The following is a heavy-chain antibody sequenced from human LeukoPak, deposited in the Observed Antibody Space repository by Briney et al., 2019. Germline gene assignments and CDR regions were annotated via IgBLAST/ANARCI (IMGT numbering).Heavy chain of an antibody. CDR1: GFTFSSYA. D-gene: IGHD6-25*01. V-gene: IGHV3-23*01. Sequence: PGGSLRLSCAASGFTFSSYAMSWVRQAPGKGLEWVSSISGNGANTYFADSVKGRFTFSRDTSKNTLYLQMNSLRVEDTGVYYCAKEYSTGLKVSWGQGTLVTVSS. CDR2: ISGNGANT. CDR3: AKEYSTGLKVS. J-gene: IGHJ4*02.